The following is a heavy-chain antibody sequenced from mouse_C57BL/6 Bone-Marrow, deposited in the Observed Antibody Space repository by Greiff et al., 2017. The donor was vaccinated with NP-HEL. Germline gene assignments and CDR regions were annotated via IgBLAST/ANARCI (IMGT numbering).Heavy chain of an antibody. CDR2: INPYNGGT. J-gene: IGHJ3*01. CDR1: GYTFTDYY. D-gene: IGHD3-2*02. Sequence: EVQLQQSGPVLVKPGASVKMSCKASGYTFTDYYMNWVKQSHGKSLEWIGVINPYNGGTSYNQKFKGKATLTVDKSSSTAYMELNSLTSEDSAVYYCVRQLRLQRFAYWGQGTLVTVSA. CDR3: VRQLRLQRFAY. V-gene: IGHV1-19*01.